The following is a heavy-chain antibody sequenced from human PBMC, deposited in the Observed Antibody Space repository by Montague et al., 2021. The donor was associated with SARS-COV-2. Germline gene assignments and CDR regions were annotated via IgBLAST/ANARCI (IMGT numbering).Heavy chain of an antibody. CDR3: VREKAGGLRNVFDI. Sequence: SETLSLTCTVSGFSIGSGDYWGWILQPPGKGLEWIVSIYHSGTTSYNPSLQSRLTMSIDTSTNQFSLRLPSVTAADTAVFFCVREKAGGLRNVFDIWGQGTTVTVSS. V-gene: IGHV4-38-2*02. CDR1: GFSIGSGDY. J-gene: IGHJ3*02. CDR2: IYHSGTT.